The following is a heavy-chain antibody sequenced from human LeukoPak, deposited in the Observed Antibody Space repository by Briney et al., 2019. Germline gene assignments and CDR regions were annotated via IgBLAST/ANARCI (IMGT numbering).Heavy chain of an antibody. Sequence: GASVKVSCKASGYTFTSYGISWVRQAPGQGLEWMGWISAYNGHANYAQKLQGKVTVTTDTSTSTTYMELRSLRSDDTAVYYCARVSYYYDISGYSSYFDYWGQGTLVTASS. J-gene: IGHJ4*02. V-gene: IGHV1-18*01. CDR3: ARVSYYYDISGYSSYFDY. CDR2: ISAYNGHA. D-gene: IGHD3-22*01. CDR1: GYTFTSYG.